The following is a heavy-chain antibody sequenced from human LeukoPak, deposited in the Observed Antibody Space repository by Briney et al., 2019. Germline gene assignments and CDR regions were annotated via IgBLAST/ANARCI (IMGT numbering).Heavy chain of an antibody. J-gene: IGHJ6*01. CDR1: GGTFSSYD. CDR2: LIPILGVA. CDR3: ARPGGNSGNNYYYALVL. D-gene: IGHD4-23*01. Sequence: SVKVACKASGGTFSSYDISWVRQAPGQGLEWMGRLIPILGVANYAQKFQGRVTITADKSTTTAYMELSSLRSEDTAVYYCARPGGNSGNNYYYALVLWGQGTRVTVSS. V-gene: IGHV1-69*04.